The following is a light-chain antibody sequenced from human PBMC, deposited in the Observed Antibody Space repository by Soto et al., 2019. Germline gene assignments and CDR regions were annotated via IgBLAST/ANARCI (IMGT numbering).Light chain of an antibody. CDR3: QTWGTGIVL. CDR2: LNSDGSH. J-gene: IGLJ2*01. CDR1: SGHSSYA. V-gene: IGLV4-69*01. Sequence: QPVLTQSPSASASLGASVKLTCTLSSGHSSYAIAWHQQQPEKGPRYLMKLNSDGSHSKGDGIPDRFSGSSSGAERYLTISSLQSEDEADYYCQTWGTGIVLFGGGTKLPS.